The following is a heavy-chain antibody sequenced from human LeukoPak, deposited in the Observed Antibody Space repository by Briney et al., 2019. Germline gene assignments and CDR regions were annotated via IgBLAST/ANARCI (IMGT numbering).Heavy chain of an antibody. D-gene: IGHD5-18*01. CDR2: INHSGST. V-gene: IGHV4-34*01. CDR3: ARARGRGYSYGYHAFDI. Sequence: SETLSLTCAVYGGSFSGYYWSWIRQPPGKGLEWIGEINHSGSTNYNPSLKSRVTISVDTSKNQFSLKLSSVTAADTAVYYCARARGRGYSYGYHAFDIWGQETMVTVSS. J-gene: IGHJ3*02. CDR1: GGSFSGYY.